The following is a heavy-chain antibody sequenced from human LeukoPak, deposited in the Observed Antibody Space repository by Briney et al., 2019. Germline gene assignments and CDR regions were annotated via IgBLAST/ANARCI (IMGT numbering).Heavy chain of an antibody. Sequence: SETLSLTCTVSSGSIRSYYWGWVRQPPGKGLERIVRIYTTGTTQYKPSLKSRVTMSVDTSTNQFSLNVRSMTAADTAVYYCGRQGYTASHYFFDYWSQGTLVAVS. J-gene: IGHJ4*02. CDR1: SGSIRSYY. V-gene: IGHV4-4*07. CDR2: IYTTGTT. D-gene: IGHD2-2*02. CDR3: GRQGYTASHYFFDY.